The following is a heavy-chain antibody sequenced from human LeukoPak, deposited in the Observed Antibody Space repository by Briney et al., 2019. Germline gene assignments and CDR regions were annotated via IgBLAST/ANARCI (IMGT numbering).Heavy chain of an antibody. CDR2: IRYNGSNK. CDR3: AKDYYGSGSYYNVGMDV. Sequence: GGSLRLSCAASGFTFSSYGMHWVRQAPGKGLEWVAFIRYNGSNKYYADSVKGRFTISRDNSKNTLYLQMNSRRAEDTAVYYCAKDYYGSGSYYNVGMDVWGQGTTVTVSS. J-gene: IGHJ6*02. CDR1: GFTFSSYG. D-gene: IGHD3-10*01. V-gene: IGHV3-30*02.